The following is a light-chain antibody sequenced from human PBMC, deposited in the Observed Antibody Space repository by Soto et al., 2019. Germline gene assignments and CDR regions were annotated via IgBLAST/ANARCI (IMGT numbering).Light chain of an antibody. CDR1: QSVSVN. Sequence: EIVMTQSPGTLSVSPGERATLSCRASQSVSVNLAWYQQKPGQAPRLLIYGVSTRATGIPARFSGSESGTEFTLTISSLQSEDLAVYYCQQYNGWPFTFGHGTKVDIK. CDR3: QQYNGWPFT. V-gene: IGKV3-15*01. J-gene: IGKJ3*01. CDR2: GVS.